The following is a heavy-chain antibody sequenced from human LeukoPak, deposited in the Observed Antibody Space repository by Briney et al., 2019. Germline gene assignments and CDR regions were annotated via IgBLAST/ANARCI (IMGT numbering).Heavy chain of an antibody. D-gene: IGHD4/OR15-4a*01. CDR1: GGSISGYY. V-gene: IGHV4-59*01. Sequence: PSETLSLTCTVSGGSISGYYWSWIRQPPGKGLAWIGYIYYSGTTSYNPSLNSRVTMSVDTSKNQFSLKLSSVTAADTAVYYCTRMGAIAGASANPDHWGQGTLVTVSS. CDR2: IYYSGTT. J-gene: IGHJ4*02. CDR3: TRMGAIAGASANPDH.